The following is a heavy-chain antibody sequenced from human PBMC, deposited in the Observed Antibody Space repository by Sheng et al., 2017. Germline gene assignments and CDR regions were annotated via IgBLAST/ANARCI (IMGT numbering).Heavy chain of an antibody. CDR3: AKEVYFGSGSFPDY. D-gene: IGHD3-10*01. V-gene: IGHV3-30*18. Sequence: QVQLVESGGGVVQPGRSLRLSCAASGFTFSDYGMHWIRQAPGKGLEWVAAISHDGSNKYYADSVKGRFAISRDNSKNTLYVQMNNLRAEDTAMYYCAKEVYFGSGSFPDYWGQGTLVTVSS. J-gene: IGHJ4*02. CDR2: ISHDGSNK. CDR1: GFTFSDYG.